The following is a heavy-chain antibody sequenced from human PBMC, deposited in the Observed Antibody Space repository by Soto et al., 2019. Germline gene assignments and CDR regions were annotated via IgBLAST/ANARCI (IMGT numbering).Heavy chain of an antibody. CDR3: AREELPELLAAFDY. J-gene: IGHJ4*02. CDR1: GYTFTSYA. D-gene: IGHD1-7*01. Sequence: QVQLVQSGAEEKKPGASVKVSCKASGYTFTSYAMHWVRQAPGQRLEWMGWINAGNGNTKYSQKFQGRVTITRDTSGSTAYMERSSLRSEDTAVYYCAREELPELLAAFDYWGQGTLVTVSS. V-gene: IGHV1-3*05. CDR2: INAGNGNT.